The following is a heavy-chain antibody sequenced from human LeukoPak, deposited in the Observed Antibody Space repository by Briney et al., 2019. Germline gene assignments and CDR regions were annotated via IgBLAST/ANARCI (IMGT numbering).Heavy chain of an antibody. CDR3: ASPVYYDFWSGYYSHFDY. V-gene: IGHV3-7*01. CDR2: IKQDGSEK. J-gene: IGHJ4*02. D-gene: IGHD3-3*01. CDR1: GFTFSSYW. Sequence: PGGSLRLSCAASGFTFSSYWMSWVRQTPGKGLEWVANIKQDGSEKYYVDSVKGRFTISRDNAKNSLYLQMNSLRAEDTAVYYCASPVYYDFWSGYYSHFDYWGQGTLVTVSS.